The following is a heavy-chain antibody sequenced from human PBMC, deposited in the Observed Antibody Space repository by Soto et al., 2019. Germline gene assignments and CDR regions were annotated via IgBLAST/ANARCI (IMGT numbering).Heavy chain of an antibody. V-gene: IGHV3-11*01. J-gene: IGHJ4*02. CDR2: ISLTGNSI. CDR1: GFTFSDHY. Sequence: QVQLVESGGGLVRPGGSLGLSCAASGFTFSDHYMGWVRQAPGKGLEWVSYISLTGNSINYADSVKGRFTLSRDNGKNSLFLQMNSLKGEDTAVYYCARGGPLGSAYYVHFDYWGQGTLVTVSS. CDR3: ARGGPLGSAYYVHFDY. D-gene: IGHD3-3*01.